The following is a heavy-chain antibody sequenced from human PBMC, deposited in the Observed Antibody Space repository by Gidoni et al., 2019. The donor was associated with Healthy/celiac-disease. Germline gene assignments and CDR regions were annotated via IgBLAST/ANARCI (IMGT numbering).Heavy chain of an antibody. CDR2: IWYDGSYK. Sequence: QVQLVESGGGVVQPGRSLRLSCAASGFTFSTYGMHWVRQAPGKGLEWVEVIWYDGSYKYYADSGKGRFTISRDNSKNTRYLQMNSLRAEDTAVYYCARESIAVAGPPFDYWGQGTLVTVSS. CDR3: ARESIAVAGPPFDY. CDR1: GFTFSTYG. D-gene: IGHD6-19*01. V-gene: IGHV3-33*01. J-gene: IGHJ4*02.